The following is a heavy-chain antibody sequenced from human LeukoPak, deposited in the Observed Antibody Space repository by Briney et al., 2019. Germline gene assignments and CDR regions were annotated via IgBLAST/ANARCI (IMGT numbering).Heavy chain of an antibody. V-gene: IGHV3-23*01. D-gene: IGHD3-16*01. Sequence: GGSLRLSCAASGFTFSSYAMSWVRQAPGKGLEWVSAISGSGGSTYYADSVKGWFTISRDNSKNTLYLQMNSLRAEDTAVYYCAKARSVWGDPFDYWGQGTLVTVSS. CDR2: ISGSGGST. CDR3: AKARSVWGDPFDY. CDR1: GFTFSSYA. J-gene: IGHJ4*02.